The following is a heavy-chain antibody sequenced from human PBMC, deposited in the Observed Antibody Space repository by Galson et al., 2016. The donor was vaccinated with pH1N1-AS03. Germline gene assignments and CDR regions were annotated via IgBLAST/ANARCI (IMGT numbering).Heavy chain of an antibody. CDR3: TRGVGIIGDY. V-gene: IGHV1-8*01. Sequence: SVKVSCKASGYSFTDHDINWVRQTTGQGLEWMGWVVPSSGIAVYAQKFQGRVTMTRDTSISTVDMELRSLTAEDTAVYYCTRGVGIIGDYRGQGTLVTVSS. D-gene: IGHD7-27*01. CDR1: GYSFTDHD. CDR2: VVPSSGIA. J-gene: IGHJ4*02.